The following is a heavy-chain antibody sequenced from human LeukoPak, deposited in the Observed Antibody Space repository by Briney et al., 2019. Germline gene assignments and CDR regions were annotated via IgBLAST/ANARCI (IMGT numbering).Heavy chain of an antibody. CDR1: GFTFSSYG. Sequence: GGSLRLSCAASGFTFSSYGMHWVRQAPGKGLEWVAFIRYDGSNKYYADSVKGRFTISRDNSKNTLYLQMNSLRAEDTAVYYCARDGRLGGIDYWGQGTLVTVSS. D-gene: IGHD3-16*01. CDR2: IRYDGSNK. J-gene: IGHJ4*02. V-gene: IGHV3-30*02. CDR3: ARDGRLGGIDY.